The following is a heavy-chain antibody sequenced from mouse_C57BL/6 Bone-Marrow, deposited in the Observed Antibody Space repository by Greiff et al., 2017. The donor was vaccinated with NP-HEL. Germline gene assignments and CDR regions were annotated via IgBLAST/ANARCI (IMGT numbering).Heavy chain of an antibody. V-gene: IGHV1-74*01. Sequence: QVQLQQPGAELVKPGASVKVSCKASGYTFTSYWMHWVKQRPGQGLEWIGRIHPSDSDTNYNQKFKGKATLTVDKSSSTAYMQLSSLTSEDSAVLYCTRKARHDDDSSYEGYWYFDVWGTGTTVTVTS. J-gene: IGHJ1*03. D-gene: IGHD1-1*01. CDR1: GYTFTSYW. CDR2: IHPSDSDT. CDR3: TRKARHDDDSSYEGYWYFDV.